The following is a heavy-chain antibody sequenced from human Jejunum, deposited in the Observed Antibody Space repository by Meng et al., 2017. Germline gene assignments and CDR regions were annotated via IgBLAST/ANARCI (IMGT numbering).Heavy chain of an antibody. CDR2: MYYHGST. Sequence: QLQVQESGPGLVKPSHTLSLTCTVSGGSISSSSYYWGWIRQPPGKGLEWIGTMYYHGSTYYNPSLKSRVTISVDTSKNQFSLKLSSVTAADTAVYYCARPHTSAWGQGTLVTVSS. D-gene: IGHD2-21*01. V-gene: IGHV4-39*01. CDR1: GGSISSSSYY. J-gene: IGHJ5*02. CDR3: ARPHTSA.